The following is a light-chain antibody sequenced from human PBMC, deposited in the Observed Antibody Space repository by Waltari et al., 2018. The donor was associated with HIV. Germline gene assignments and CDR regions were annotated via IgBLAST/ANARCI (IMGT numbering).Light chain of an antibody. Sequence: EIVLTQSPGTLSLSPGERATLSCRASQTVSGNYLAWYQQRPGQSPRLLIYGTSTRAIGIPDRFSGSGSWTDFTLPINRLEPEDFAMYYCQQYGSSPTFGPGTKVDIK. J-gene: IGKJ3*01. CDR3: QQYGSSPT. CDR1: QTVSGNY. V-gene: IGKV3-20*01. CDR2: GTS.